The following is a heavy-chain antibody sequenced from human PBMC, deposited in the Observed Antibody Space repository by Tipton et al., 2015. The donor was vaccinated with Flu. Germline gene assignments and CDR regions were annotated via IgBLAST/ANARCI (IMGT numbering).Heavy chain of an antibody. D-gene: IGHD3-22*01. CDR1: GGSISSYY. V-gene: IGHV4-59*08. CDR3: ARIYDSSGWDFDS. J-gene: IGHJ4*02. CDR2: IYYSGST. Sequence: TLSLTCTVSGGSISSYYWSWIRQPPGKGLEWIGYIYYSGSTNYNPSLKSRVTISVDTSKNQFSLKLSSVTAADTAVYYCARIYDSSGWDFDSWGQGTLVTVSS.